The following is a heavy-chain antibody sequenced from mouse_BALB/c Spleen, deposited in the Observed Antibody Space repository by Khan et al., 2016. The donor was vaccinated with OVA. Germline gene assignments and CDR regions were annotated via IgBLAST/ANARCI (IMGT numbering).Heavy chain of an antibody. J-gene: IGHJ4*01. V-gene: IGHV2-6-1*01. CDR2: IWSDGST. D-gene: IGHD2-10*01. CDR3: ARQPYYHYNIMDF. CDR1: GFPLTNYG. Sequence: QVQLKESGPGLAAPSQSLSITCTISGFPLTNYGVHWVRQPPGKGLEWLVVIWSDGSTTYNSALKSRLTITKDNSQSQVFLRVNSLQTDDTAIYFCARQPYYHYNIMDFWGQGTSVTVSS.